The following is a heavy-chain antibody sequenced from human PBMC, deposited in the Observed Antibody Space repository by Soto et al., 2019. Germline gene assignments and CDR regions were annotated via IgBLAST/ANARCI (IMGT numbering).Heavy chain of an antibody. D-gene: IGHD1-26*01. V-gene: IGHV1-69*01. CDR1: GGTFSSYS. CDR3: ARAGGRHSGGIDY. Sequence: QVQLVQSGAEVKKPGSSVKVSCKASGGTFSSYSINWVRRAPGQGLEWMGEIIPIFGTANYAQKFTGRVTITAAESTRIASRELSSLRSEDTAVYYGARAGGRHSGGIDYWGPGTLVNVSS. CDR2: IIPIFGTA. J-gene: IGHJ4*02.